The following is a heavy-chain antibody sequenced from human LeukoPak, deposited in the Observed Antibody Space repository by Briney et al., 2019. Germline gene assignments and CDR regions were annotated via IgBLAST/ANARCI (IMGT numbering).Heavy chain of an antibody. D-gene: IGHD3-3*01. CDR3: ARKSGYYTADWFDP. CDR2: IIPIFGTA. Sequence: SVKVSCKASGGTFSSYAISWVRQAPGQGLEWMGGIIPIFGTANYAQKFQGRVTITADKSTSTAYMELSSLRSEDTAVYYCARKSGYYTADWFDPWGQGTLVTVSS. J-gene: IGHJ5*02. CDR1: GGTFSSYA. V-gene: IGHV1-69*06.